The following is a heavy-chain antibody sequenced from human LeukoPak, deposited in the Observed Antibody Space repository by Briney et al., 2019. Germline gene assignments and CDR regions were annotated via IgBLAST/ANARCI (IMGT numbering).Heavy chain of an antibody. CDR2: ISPHKGNT. Sequence: ASVKVSCKGIGYTFSNHGITWVRQAPGQGLEWIGWISPHKGNTNYQQRLQGRLILTTDASTSTAYMDLRDLRSDDTAIYYCARDQQQGDHYSFYYMDFWGEGTMVIVSS. CDR3: ARDQQQGDHYSFYYMDF. J-gene: IGHJ6*03. V-gene: IGHV1-18*01. CDR1: GYTFSNHG. D-gene: IGHD1/OR15-1a*01.